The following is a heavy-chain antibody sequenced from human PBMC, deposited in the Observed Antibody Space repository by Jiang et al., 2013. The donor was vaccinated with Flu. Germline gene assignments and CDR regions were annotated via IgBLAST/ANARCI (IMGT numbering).Heavy chain of an antibody. D-gene: IGHD2-21*01. J-gene: IGHJ3*02. CDR3: ARDGGVIAYAFDI. Sequence: RLSCAASGFTFSDYYMTWIRQAPGKGLEWVSHISSTGSAIHYADSVKGRFTISRDNTKNSLYLQMNSLRAEDTAVYYCARDGGVIAYAFDIWGQGTMVTVSS. CDR2: ISSTGSAI. CDR1: GFTFSDYY. V-gene: IGHV3-11*01.